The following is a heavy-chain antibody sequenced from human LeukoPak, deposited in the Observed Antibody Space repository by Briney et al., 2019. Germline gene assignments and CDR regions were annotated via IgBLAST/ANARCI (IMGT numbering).Heavy chain of an antibody. Sequence: SETLSLTCAVFGGSFSGYYWSWIRQPPGKGLEWIGEINHIRTTEYNPSLKSRVTILVDTSKNQFALKLSSVTAADTAVYYCARFSYINPHDAFDVWGQGTMVTVSS. V-gene: IGHV4-34*01. D-gene: IGHD4-11*01. J-gene: IGHJ3*01. CDR2: INHIRTT. CDR1: GGSFSGYY. CDR3: ARFSYINPHDAFDV.